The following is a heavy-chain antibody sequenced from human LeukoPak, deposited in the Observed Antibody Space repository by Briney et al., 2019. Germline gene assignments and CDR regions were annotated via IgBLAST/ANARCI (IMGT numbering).Heavy chain of an antibody. CDR3: ARSGIVDIVATISDFDY. Sequence: ASVKVSCKASGYTFTSYDINWVRQATGQGLEWMGWMNPNSGNTGYAQKFQGRVTMTTDTSTSTAYMELRSLRSDDTAVYYCARSGIVDIVATISDFDYWAREPWSPSPQ. V-gene: IGHV1-8*02. D-gene: IGHD5-12*01. J-gene: IGHJ4*02. CDR2: MNPNSGNT. CDR1: GYTFTSYD.